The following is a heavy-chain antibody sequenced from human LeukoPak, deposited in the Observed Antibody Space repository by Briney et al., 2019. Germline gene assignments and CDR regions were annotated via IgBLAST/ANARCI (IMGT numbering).Heavy chain of an antibody. D-gene: IGHD2-15*01. CDR1: GFTVSSNY. CDR2: IYSGGST. V-gene: IGHV3-53*01. J-gene: IGHJ3*02. CDR3: ARVAYCSGGSCYADVDAFDI. Sequence: GGSLRLSCAASGFTVSSNYMSWVRQAPGKGLEWVSVIYSGGSTYYADYVKGRFTISRDNSKNTLYLQMNSLRAEDTAVYYCARVAYCSGGSCYADVDAFDIWGQGTMVTVSS.